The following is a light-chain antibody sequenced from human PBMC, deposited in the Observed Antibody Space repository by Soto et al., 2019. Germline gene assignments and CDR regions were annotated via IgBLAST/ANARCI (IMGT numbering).Light chain of an antibody. CDR3: SSFTSINTWV. CDR2: EVS. CDR1: SSDVGGYNY. V-gene: IGLV2-14*01. J-gene: IGLJ3*02. Sequence: QSALTHPASVSGSPGQSITISCTGTSSDVGGYNYVSWYQQHPGKAPKLMIYEVSNRPSGVSNRFFGSKSGNTASLTISGLHTEDEADYYCSSFTSINTWVFGGGTKLTVL.